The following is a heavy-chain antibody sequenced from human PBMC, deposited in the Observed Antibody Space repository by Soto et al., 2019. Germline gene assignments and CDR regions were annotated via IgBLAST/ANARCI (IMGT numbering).Heavy chain of an antibody. V-gene: IGHV4-34*01. D-gene: IGHD4-4*01. J-gene: IGHJ6*03. CDR1: GGSFSGYY. CDR2: INHSGST. Sequence: SQTLSLTCAVCGGSFSGYYWSWIRQPPGKGLEWVGEINHSGSTNYNPSLKSRVTISVDTSKNRFSLKLSSVTAADTAVYYCPRGTVTTHYYYYMDVWGKGTTVTVSS. CDR3: PRGTVTTHYYYYMDV.